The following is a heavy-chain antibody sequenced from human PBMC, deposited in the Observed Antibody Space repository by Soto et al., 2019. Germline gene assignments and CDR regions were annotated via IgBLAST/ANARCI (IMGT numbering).Heavy chain of an antibody. V-gene: IGHV3-7*03. D-gene: IGHD3-10*01. CDR1: GFIFSSYW. J-gene: IGHJ4*02. CDR2: IKQDVSET. Sequence: GGSLRLSCAASGFIFSSYWMSWVRQAPGKGLEWVANIKQDVSETYYVDSVKGRFTISTDNAKNSLYLQMNTLRAEDTAVYYCAREGQFVYWGQGTMVTVSS. CDR3: AREGQFVY.